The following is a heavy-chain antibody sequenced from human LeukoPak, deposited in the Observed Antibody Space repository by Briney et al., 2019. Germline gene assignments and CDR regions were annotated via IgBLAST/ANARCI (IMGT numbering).Heavy chain of an antibody. CDR1: GGSISSSSYY. CDR3: ARDDFGGRFDP. CDR2: IYYSGST. J-gene: IGHJ5*02. D-gene: IGHD3-10*01. V-gene: IGHV4-39*07. Sequence: SETLSLTCTVSGGSISSSSYYWSWIRQPPGKGLEWIGSIYYSGSTYYNPSLKSRVTISVDTSKNQFSLKLSSVTAADTAVYYCARDDFGGRFDPWGQGTLVTVSS.